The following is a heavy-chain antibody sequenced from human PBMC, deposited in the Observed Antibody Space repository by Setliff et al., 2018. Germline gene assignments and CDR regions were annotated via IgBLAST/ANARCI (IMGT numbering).Heavy chain of an antibody. CDR2: INHSGST. CDR1: GGSFSGYY. V-gene: IGHV4-34*01. CDR3: ARSGYYGFWSGFLNDAFDI. J-gene: IGHJ3*02. D-gene: IGHD3-3*01. Sequence: SETLSLTCAVYGGSFSGYYWSWIRQPPGKGLEWIGEINHSGSTNYNPSLKSRVTISVDTSKNQFSLKLSSVTAADTAVYYCARSGYYGFWSGFLNDAFDIWGQGTMVTVSS.